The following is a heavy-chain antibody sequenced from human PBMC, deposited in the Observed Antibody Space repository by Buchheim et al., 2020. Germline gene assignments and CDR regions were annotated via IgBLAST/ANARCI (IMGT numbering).Heavy chain of an antibody. CDR2: IYYSGST. CDR1: GGSISSSSYY. Sequence: QLQLQESGPGLVKPSETLSLTCTVSGGSISSSSYYWGWIRQPPGKGLEWIGSIYYSGSTYYNPSLKSRVTISVDTSKNQFSLKLSSVTAADTAVYYCARLLRLYYGSGSYYKGWGQGTL. V-gene: IGHV4-39*01. D-gene: IGHD3-10*01. CDR3: ARLLRLYYGSGSYYKG. J-gene: IGHJ4*02.